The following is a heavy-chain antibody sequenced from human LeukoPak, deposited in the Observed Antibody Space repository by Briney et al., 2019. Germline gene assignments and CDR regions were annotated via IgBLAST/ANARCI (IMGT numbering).Heavy chain of an antibody. CDR1: GYTFTSYG. Sequence: ASVRVSCKASGYTFTSYGISWVRQAPGQGLEWMGWINTYNGNTNYAQNLQGRVTMTTDTSTSTAYMELTSLRSDDTAVYYCARGKFGEVTFDYWGQGALVTVSS. J-gene: IGHJ4*02. CDR2: INTYNGNT. D-gene: IGHD3-10*01. CDR3: ARGKFGEVTFDY. V-gene: IGHV1-18*01.